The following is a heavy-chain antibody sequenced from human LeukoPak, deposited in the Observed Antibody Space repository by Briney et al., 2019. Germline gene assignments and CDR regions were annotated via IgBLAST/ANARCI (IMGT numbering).Heavy chain of an antibody. V-gene: IGHV4-59*01. J-gene: IGHJ4*02. D-gene: IGHD3-3*01. CDR3: ASRSSIWSGYQDTLYYFDS. CDR1: GGSISSYY. Sequence: SEALSLTCTVSGGSISSYYWSWIRQPPGKRLEWIGHIYYSGSTNYNPSLKSRVTISVDTSKNQFSLKLSSVTAADTAVYYCASRSSIWSGYQDTLYYFDSWGQGTLVTVSS. CDR2: IYYSGST.